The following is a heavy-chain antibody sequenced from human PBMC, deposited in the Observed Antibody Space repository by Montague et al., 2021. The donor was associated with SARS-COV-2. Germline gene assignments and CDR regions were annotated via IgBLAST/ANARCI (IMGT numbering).Heavy chain of an antibody. CDR2: IYYTEST. V-gene: IGHV4-39*01. Sequence: SETLSLTCTVSGVSISSSSFYWGWIRQPPGNGLEWIGRIYYTESTYYNPSLKSRVTISLDTSKNQFSLKLASVTAADTAMYYCVRHDVDPYGMDVWGQGTTVTVSS. D-gene: IGHD2-21*01. CDR3: VRHDVDPYGMDV. J-gene: IGHJ6*02. CDR1: GVSISSSSFY.